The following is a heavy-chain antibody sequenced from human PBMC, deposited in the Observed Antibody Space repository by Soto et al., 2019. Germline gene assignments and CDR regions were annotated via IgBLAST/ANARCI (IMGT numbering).Heavy chain of an antibody. J-gene: IGHJ4*02. CDR3: ARANWDSEY. Sequence: QVQLQESGPGLVKPSETLSLTCTVSGGSINNHNWSWIRQPPGKGLEWIGYIYYSGSTNYNPSLKSRVTISVDTSINHFSLYLTALTAAETSIYYCARANWDSEYWGQGILVTVSS. V-gene: IGHV4-59*11. CDR1: GGSINNHN. D-gene: IGHD7-27*01. CDR2: IYYSGST.